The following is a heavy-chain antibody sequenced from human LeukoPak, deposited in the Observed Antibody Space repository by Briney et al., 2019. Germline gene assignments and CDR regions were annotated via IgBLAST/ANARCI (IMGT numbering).Heavy chain of an antibody. CDR2: ISGSGGST. J-gene: IGHJ4*02. Sequence: GGSLRLPCAASGFTFSSCAMSWVRQAPGKGLEWVSAISGSGGSTYYADSVKGRFTISRDNSKNTLYLQMNSLRAEDTAVYYCAKGSTSEYYYDSSGVYWGQGTLVTVSS. CDR3: AKGSTSEYYYDSSGVY. CDR1: GFTFSSCA. D-gene: IGHD3-22*01. V-gene: IGHV3-23*01.